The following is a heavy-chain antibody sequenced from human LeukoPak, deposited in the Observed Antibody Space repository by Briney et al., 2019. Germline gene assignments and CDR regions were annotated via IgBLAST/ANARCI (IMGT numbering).Heavy chain of an antibody. CDR1: GGTFSSYS. V-gene: IGHV1-69*05. CDR3: AIGIVGATGGDY. Sequence: ASVKVSCKTSGGTFSSYSINWVRQAPGQGLEWMGGIIPIFGSANYVQKFQGRVTMTTDTSTSTAYMELRSLRSDDTAVYYCAIGIVGATGGDYWGQGTLVTVSS. D-gene: IGHD1-26*01. J-gene: IGHJ4*02. CDR2: IIPIFGSA.